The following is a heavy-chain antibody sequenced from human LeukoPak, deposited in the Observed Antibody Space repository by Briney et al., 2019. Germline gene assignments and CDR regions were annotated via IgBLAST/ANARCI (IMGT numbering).Heavy chain of an antibody. CDR1: GFTFSNAR. D-gene: IGHD3-16*01. CDR3: VSGLGHS. CDR2: IKSDGSTT. J-gene: IGHJ4*02. V-gene: IGHV3-74*01. Sequence: GGSLRVSSAASGFTFSNARLNWVRQAPGRGLVWVSHIKSDGSTTDYADSVKGRFTISRDNAKNTLYLEMNSLRADDTAMYYCVSGLGHSWGQGALVTVSS.